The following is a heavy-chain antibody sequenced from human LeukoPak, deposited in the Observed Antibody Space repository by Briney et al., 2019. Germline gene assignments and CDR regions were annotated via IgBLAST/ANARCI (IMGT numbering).Heavy chain of an antibody. J-gene: IGHJ6*02. CDR1: GFTFSSYA. CDR3: AARVVPAAIGMDV. Sequence: GGSLRLSCAASGFTFSSYALIWVRQAPGKGLEWVSSITGSGDRTHYADSVKGRFTISRDNSKNTLYLQMNSLRAEDTAVYYCAARVVPAAIGMDVWGQGTTVTVSS. D-gene: IGHD2-2*01. V-gene: IGHV3-23*01. CDR2: ITGSGDRT.